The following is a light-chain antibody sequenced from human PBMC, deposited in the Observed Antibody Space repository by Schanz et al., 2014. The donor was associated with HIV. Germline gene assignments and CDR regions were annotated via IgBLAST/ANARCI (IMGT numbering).Light chain of an antibody. Sequence: EIVMTQSPGTLSLSPGERATLSCRTSQSVGGSQLAWYQHKRGQAPRLVIFRASTRATGFPARFSGSGSGTEFTLTISSLQSEDFAVYSCQQYNNWPRTFGQGTKVEIK. V-gene: IGKV3-15*01. J-gene: IGKJ1*01. CDR3: QQYNNWPRT. CDR1: QSVGGSQ. CDR2: RAS.